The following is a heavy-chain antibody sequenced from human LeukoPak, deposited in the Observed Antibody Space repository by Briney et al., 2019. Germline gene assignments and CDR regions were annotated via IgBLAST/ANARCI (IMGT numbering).Heavy chain of an antibody. D-gene: IGHD6-19*01. CDR1: GFTFSSYS. V-gene: IGHV3-21*01. J-gene: IGHJ4*02. CDR2: ISSSSSYI. CDR3: SWLVEDY. Sequence: TGGSLRLSCAASGFTFSSYSMNWVRQAPGKGLEWVSSISSSSSYIHYADSVKGRFTISRDNAKNSLYLQMNSLRAEDTAVYYCSWLVEDYWGQGTLVTVSS.